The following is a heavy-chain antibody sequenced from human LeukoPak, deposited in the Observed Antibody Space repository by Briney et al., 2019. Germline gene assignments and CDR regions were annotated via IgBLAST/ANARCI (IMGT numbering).Heavy chain of an antibody. CDR2: IYYSGST. D-gene: IGHD1-26*01. J-gene: IGHJ6*03. CDR3: AREERIVGAPGDYYYMDV. CDR1: GGSISSHY. Sequence: PSETLSLTCTVSGGSISSHYWSWIRQPPGKGLEWIGYIYYSGSTNYNPSLKSRVTISVDTSKNQFSLKLSSVTAADTAVYYCAREERIVGAPGDYYYMDVWGKGTTVTVPS. V-gene: IGHV4-59*11.